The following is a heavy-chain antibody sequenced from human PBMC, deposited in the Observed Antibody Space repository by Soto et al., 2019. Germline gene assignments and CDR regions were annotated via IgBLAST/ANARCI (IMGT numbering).Heavy chain of an antibody. J-gene: IGHJ4*02. CDR2: ISTYNGNT. V-gene: IGHV1-18*01. D-gene: IGHD5-18*01. CDR1: GYNFTSYG. Sequence: QVQLVQSGAEVKKPGASVKVSCKASGYNFTSYGISWVRQAPGQGLEWMGWISTYNGNTNSAQKLQGRVTMTTDTSTSIAYMDLSSRRADGTAVYYCARDYSYVMFGYWGQGTLVTVSS. CDR3: ARDYSYVMFGY.